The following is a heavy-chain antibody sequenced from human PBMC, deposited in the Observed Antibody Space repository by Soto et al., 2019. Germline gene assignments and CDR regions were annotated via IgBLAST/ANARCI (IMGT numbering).Heavy chain of an antibody. CDR3: AHLTSWGEGAPFDI. CDR2: IYWDDDK. Sequence: QITLKESGPTLVKPTQTLTLTCIFSGFSLSTSGVGVGWIRQPPGKALEWLAVIYWDDDKRYSPSLKSRVTITRDSSKNQVVFTMTNMDPEDSGTFYCAHLTSWGEGAPFDIWGQGTKVTVSS. V-gene: IGHV2-5*02. J-gene: IGHJ3*02. D-gene: IGHD3-16*01. CDR1: GFSLSTSGVG.